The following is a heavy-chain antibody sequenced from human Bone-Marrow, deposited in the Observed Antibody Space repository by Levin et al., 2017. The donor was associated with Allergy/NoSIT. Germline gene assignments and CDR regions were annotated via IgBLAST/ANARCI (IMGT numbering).Heavy chain of an antibody. CDR3: ARASCTGGSCDDIDY. V-gene: IGHV3-48*01. CDR2: ISNSAAVI. CDR1: GFNFGSYS. Sequence: PGGSLRLSCVGSGFNFGSYSMNWVRQAPGKGLEWISFISNSAAVIYYADSVKGRFSVSRDNAQKSLWLQMNSLRVGDTAVYYCARASCTGGSCDDIDYWGPGTVVTVSS. D-gene: IGHD2-15*01. J-gene: IGHJ4*02.